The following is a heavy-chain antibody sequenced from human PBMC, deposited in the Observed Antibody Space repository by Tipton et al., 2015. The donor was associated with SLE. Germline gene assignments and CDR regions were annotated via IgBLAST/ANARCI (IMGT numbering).Heavy chain of an antibody. J-gene: IGHJ4*02. CDR1: TFTFSSYW. CDR3: ATPFDY. V-gene: IGHV3-7*02. Sequence: SLRLSCSASTFTFSSYWMSWVRQAPGKGLEWVANINQDGSEKYYVDSVKGRFTISRDNAKNSLYLQMNRLRDEDTAVYYCATPFDYWGQGTLVTVSS. CDR2: INQDGSEK.